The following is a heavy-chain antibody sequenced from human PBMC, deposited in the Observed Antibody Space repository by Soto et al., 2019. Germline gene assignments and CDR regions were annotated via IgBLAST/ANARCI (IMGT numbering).Heavy chain of an antibody. CDR2: ISAYNGNT. CDR1: GYSFTSYG. Sequence: GASVKVSCKASGYSFTSYGISWVRQATGQGLEWMGWISAYNGNTNYAQKLQGRVTMTTDTSTSTAYMELRSLRSDDTAVYYCARDTQYYDILTGYYPDDAFDIWGQGTMVTVSS. CDR3: ARDTQYYDILTGYYPDDAFDI. J-gene: IGHJ3*02. V-gene: IGHV1-18*01. D-gene: IGHD3-9*01.